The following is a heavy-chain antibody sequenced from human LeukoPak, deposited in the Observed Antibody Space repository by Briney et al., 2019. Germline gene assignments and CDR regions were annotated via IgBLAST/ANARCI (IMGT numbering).Heavy chain of an antibody. CDR2: ISGSGGST. J-gene: IGHJ6*03. CDR1: GFTFSSYA. D-gene: IGHD3-10*01. CDR3: AKDGATQYYYGSGSYLDYMDV. Sequence: PGGSLRLSCAASGFTFSSYAMSWVRQAPGKGLEWVSAISGSGGSTYYADSVKGRFTISRDNSKNTLYPQMNSLRAEDTAVYYCAKDGATQYYYGSGSYLDYMDVWGKGTTVTVS. V-gene: IGHV3-23*01.